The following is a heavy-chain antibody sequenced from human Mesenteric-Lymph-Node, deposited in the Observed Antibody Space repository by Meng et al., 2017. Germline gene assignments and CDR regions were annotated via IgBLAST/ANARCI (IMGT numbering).Heavy chain of an antibody. Sequence: GSLRLSCVVSGYSISSGYFWAWIRQPPGKGLEWIGRIYTSGSTNYNPSLKSRVTISVDTSKNQFSLKLSSVTAADTAVYYCARDSYCGGDCYSFGQYGMDVWGQGTTVTVSS. J-gene: IGHJ6*02. CDR2: IYTSGST. CDR1: GYSISSGYF. D-gene: IGHD2-21*02. V-gene: IGHV4-38-2*02. CDR3: ARDSYCGGDCYSFGQYGMDV.